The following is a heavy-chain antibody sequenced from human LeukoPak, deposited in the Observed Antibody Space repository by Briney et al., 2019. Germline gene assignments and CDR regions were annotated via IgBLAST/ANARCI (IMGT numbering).Heavy chain of an antibody. D-gene: IGHD2-21*01. CDR3: AKEFNRGLPDY. J-gene: IGHJ4*02. V-gene: IGHV3-53*05. CDR1: GFTVSNNY. CDR2: IYSGGTI. Sequence: GGSLRLSCAASGFTVSNNYMSWVRQAPGRGLEWVSVIYSGGTIYYADSVKGRFTISRDNSKNTLYLQMSSLRAEDTAVYYCAKEFNRGLPDYWGQGTLVTVPS.